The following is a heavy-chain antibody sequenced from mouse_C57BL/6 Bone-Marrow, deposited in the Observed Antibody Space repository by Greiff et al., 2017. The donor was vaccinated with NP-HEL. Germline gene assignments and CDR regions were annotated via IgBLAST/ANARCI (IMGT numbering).Heavy chain of an antibody. CDR2: IYPGSGST. J-gene: IGHJ1*03. V-gene: IGHV1-55*01. D-gene: IGHD2-1*01. CDR1: GYTFTSYW. CDR3: ARGYYGNYVGYFDV. Sequence: QVQLQQPGAELVKPGASVKMSCKASGYTFTSYWMTWVKQRPGQGLEWIGDIYPGSGSTNYTEKFQSKATLTVDTSSSTAYMQLSSLTSEDSAVYDCARGYYGNYVGYFDVWGTGTTVTVSA.